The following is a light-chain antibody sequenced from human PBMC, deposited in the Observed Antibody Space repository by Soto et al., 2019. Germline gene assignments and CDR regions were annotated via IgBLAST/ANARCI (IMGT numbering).Light chain of an antibody. V-gene: IGKV1-5*01. CDR3: QQYDSYPVT. J-gene: IGKJ4*01. Sequence: DIQMTQAPSTLSASVGDRVTITCRASQSISSWLAWYQQRPGRAPEVLIYDASSLESGVPSRCSGSGSGTEFTLTNSSLQPDDCASYYCQQYDSYPVTFGGGTKVEIK. CDR1: QSISSW. CDR2: DAS.